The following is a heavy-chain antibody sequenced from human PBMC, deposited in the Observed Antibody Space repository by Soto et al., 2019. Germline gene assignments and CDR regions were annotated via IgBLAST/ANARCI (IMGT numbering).Heavy chain of an antibody. Sequence: SVKVSCKASGGTFSSYAISWVRQAPGQGLEWMGGIIPILRTANYAQKFQGRVTITADESTSTAYMELSSLRSEDTAVYYCARDNPIYYDILTGYKNWFDPWGQGTLVTVSS. CDR1: GGTFSSYA. J-gene: IGHJ5*02. CDR3: ARDNPIYYDILTGYKNWFDP. V-gene: IGHV1-69*13. CDR2: IIPILRTA. D-gene: IGHD3-9*01.